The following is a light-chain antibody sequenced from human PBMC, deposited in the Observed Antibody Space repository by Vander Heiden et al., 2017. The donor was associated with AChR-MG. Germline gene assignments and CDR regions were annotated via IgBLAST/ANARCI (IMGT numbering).Light chain of an antibody. CDR3: NSRDSSGDHWV. CDR1: SLRTYH. V-gene: IGLV3-19*01. CDR2: GKN. Sequence: SSELTQDPAVSVALGQTVRITCQGDSLRTYHATWYQQKPGQAPLLVIYGKNNRPAGIPDRFSGSSSGSTASMTISGAQAEDEADYYCNSRDSSGDHWVFGGGTKLTGL. J-gene: IGLJ3*02.